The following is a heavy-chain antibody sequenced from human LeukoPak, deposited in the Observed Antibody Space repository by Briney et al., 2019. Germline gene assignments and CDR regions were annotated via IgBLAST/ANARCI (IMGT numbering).Heavy chain of an antibody. CDR3: ARDSDASSLADP. CDR1: GYTFTRFH. Sequence: ASVKVSCKASGYTFTRFHIHWVRQAPGQGLEWMGIIHPSSGGATSAQKFQGRLTMSRDTSTSTVYMELSSLRSEDTAVYYCARDSDASSLADPWGQGTLVTVSS. V-gene: IGHV1-46*01. J-gene: IGHJ5*02. CDR2: IHPSSGGA. D-gene: IGHD6-6*01.